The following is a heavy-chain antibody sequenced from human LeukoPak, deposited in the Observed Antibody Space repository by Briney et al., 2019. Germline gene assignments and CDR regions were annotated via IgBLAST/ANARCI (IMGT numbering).Heavy chain of an antibody. V-gene: IGHV3-48*01. CDR2: ISSSSSTI. CDR1: GFTFSSYN. J-gene: IGHJ4*02. Sequence: GGSLRLSCAASGFTFSSYNMNWVRQAPGKGLEWVSYISSSSSTIYYADSVKGRFTISRDNAKNSLYLQMNSLRAEDTAVYYCARDGRLTVVTQIDYWGQGTLVTVSS. CDR3: ARDGRLTVVTQIDY. D-gene: IGHD4-23*01.